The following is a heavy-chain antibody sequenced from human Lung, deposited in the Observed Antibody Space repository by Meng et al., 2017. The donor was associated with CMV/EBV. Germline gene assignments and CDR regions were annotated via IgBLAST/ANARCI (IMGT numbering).Heavy chain of an antibody. J-gene: IGHJ4*02. CDR2: INPYSGDT. Sequence: SVTVSXLASGYTFTDFYIHWVRLAAGQGLEWMGRINPYSGDTHFAQNFQGRVTMTRDTSISTAYMELTSLKSDDTAIYYCARDPSASVWSGYHEYWGKGAXVTVSS. CDR1: GYTFTDFY. V-gene: IGHV1-2*02. D-gene: IGHD3-3*01. CDR3: ARDPSASVWSGYHEY.